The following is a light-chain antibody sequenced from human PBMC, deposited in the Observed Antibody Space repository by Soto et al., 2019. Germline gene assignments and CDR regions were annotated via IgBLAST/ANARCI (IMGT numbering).Light chain of an antibody. V-gene: IGKV3-15*01. Sequence: EVVMTQSPATLSVSPGERATLSCRASETVATNLAWYQQKPGQAPRLLIYDAYTRATGNPARFSGSGSGTEFTLTISSLQSEDFAVYYCQQYNNWPPITFGQGTRLE. CDR2: DAY. J-gene: IGKJ5*01. CDR1: ETVATN. CDR3: QQYNNWPPIT.